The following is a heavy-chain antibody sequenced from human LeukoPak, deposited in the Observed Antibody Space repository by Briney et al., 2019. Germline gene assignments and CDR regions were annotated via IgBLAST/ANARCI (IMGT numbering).Heavy chain of an antibody. CDR1: GFTFSSHE. J-gene: IGHJ4*01. D-gene: IGHD6-13*01. CDR2: IRQDGSEK. V-gene: IGHV3-7*01. CDR3: ARDGTAAGLYFDL. Sequence: PGGSLRLSCAASGFTFSSHEMNWVRQAPGKGLEWVASIRQDGSEKTYVDSVKGRFTISRDNTKNSLSLQLNGLRAEDTAVYYCARDGTAAGLYFDLWGQGTLVTVSS.